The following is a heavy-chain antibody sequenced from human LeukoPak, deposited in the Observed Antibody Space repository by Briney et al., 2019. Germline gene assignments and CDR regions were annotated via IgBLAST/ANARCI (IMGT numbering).Heavy chain of an antibody. J-gene: IGHJ6*03. Sequence: TSETLSLTCTVSGGSISSYYWSWIRQPPGKGLEWIGYIYYSGSTNYNPSLKSRVTISVDTSKNQFSLKLSSVTAADTAVYYCANGRFYYYYYYMDVWGKGTTVTVSS. CDR2: IYYSGST. CDR3: ANGRFYYYYYYMDV. CDR1: GGSISSYY. D-gene: IGHD2-8*01. V-gene: IGHV4-59*01.